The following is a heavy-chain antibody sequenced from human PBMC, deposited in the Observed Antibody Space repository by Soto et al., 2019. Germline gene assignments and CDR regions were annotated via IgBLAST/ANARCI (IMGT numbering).Heavy chain of an antibody. J-gene: IGHJ4*02. CDR1: GFIFSNHY. CDR2: TKNKANRYTT. Sequence: EVQPVESGGGLVQPGGSLRLSCATSGFIFSNHYMDWVRQAPGKGLEWVGRTKNKANRYTTEYATSVKGRFSILRDDSKKSLHLQMNSQKTEDTAVYYCVRWKAGAPDYWGQGTLVTVSS. CDR3: VRWKAGAPDY. V-gene: IGHV3-72*01. D-gene: IGHD6-19*01.